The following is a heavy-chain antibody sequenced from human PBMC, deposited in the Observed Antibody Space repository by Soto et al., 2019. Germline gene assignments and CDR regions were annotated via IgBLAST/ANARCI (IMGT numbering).Heavy chain of an antibody. CDR1: GGSISSYY. V-gene: IGHV4-59*01. CDR3: ARGQLVLSGHSWYFDL. D-gene: IGHD6-6*01. Sequence: QVQLQESGPGLVQPSETLSLTCTVSGGSISSYYWSWIRQPPGKGLEWIGYIYYSGSTNYNPSLRSRVTISVDTSKNQFSLKLSYVTAADTAVYYCARGQLVLSGHSWYFDLWGRGTLVTVSS. CDR2: IYYSGST. J-gene: IGHJ2*01.